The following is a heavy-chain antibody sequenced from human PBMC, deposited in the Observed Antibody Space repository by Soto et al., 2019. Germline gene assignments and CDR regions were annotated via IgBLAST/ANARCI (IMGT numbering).Heavy chain of an antibody. J-gene: IGHJ4*02. CDR3: GRADSLIPGATVTPVYFDP. CDR1: SSSISNYY. CDR2: IYYTGST. D-gene: IGHD2-2*01. Sequence: PSETLSLTCTVSSSSISNYYWSWIRQPPGKGLEWIGYIYYTGSTNYNPSLKSRVTMSLDTSKKEFSLKLISVTAADTAMYYCGRADSLIPGATVTPVYFDPWGQGTLVT. V-gene: IGHV4-59*01.